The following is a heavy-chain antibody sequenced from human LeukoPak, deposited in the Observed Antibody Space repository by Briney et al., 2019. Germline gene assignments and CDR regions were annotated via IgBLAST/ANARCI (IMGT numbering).Heavy chain of an antibody. V-gene: IGHV3-66*01. Sequence: GGSLRLSCAASGFTVSSNYMSWVRQAPRKGLEWVSVIYSGGSTYYADSVKGRFTISRDNSKNTLYLQMNSLRAEDTAVYYCARASNYYDSSGYYYYYGMDVWGQGTTVTVSS. CDR3: ARASNYYDSSGYYYYYGMDV. CDR1: GFTVSSNY. D-gene: IGHD3-22*01. J-gene: IGHJ6*02. CDR2: IYSGGST.